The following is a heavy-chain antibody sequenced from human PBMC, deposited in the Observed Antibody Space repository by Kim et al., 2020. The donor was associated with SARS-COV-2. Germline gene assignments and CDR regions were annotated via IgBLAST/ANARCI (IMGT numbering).Heavy chain of an antibody. Sequence: GGSLRLSCTASGFTFNIYAMSWVRQAPGKGLEWVSTIGGGDTYYADSVKGRFTISRDDSKNTIHLQMNGLRAEDTAVYYCAKDGMARNGVYDWFDPWGQGTLVTVTS. CDR2: IGGGDT. D-gene: IGHD1-1*01. CDR3: AKDGMARNGVYDWFDP. J-gene: IGHJ5*02. CDR1: GFTFNIYA. V-gene: IGHV3-23*01.